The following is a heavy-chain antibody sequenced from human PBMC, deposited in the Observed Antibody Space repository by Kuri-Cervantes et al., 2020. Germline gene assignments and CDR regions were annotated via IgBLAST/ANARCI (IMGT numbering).Heavy chain of an antibody. CDR1: GFTFSSYW. V-gene: IGHV3-7*01. CDR3: ARDLRYCSSTSCFAFYGMDV. Sequence: GESLKISCAASGFTFSSYWMSWVRQAPGKGLEWVANIKQDGSEKYYVDSVKGRFTISRDNAKNSLYLQMSSLRAEDTAVYYCARDLRYCSSTSCFAFYGMDVWGQGTTVTVSS. D-gene: IGHD2-2*01. CDR2: IKQDGSEK. J-gene: IGHJ6*02.